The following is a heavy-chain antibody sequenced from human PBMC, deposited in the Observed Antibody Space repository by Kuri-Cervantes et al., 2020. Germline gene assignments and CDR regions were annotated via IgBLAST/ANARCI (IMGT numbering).Heavy chain of an antibody. CDR1: GYTFTSYD. J-gene: IGHJ4*02. Sequence: SGKVSCKASGYTFTSYDINWVRQATGQGLEWMGWMNPNSGNTGYAQKVQGRDTMTRNTSISTAYMELSSLRAEDTAVYHCAKARIWGSYPKDGFDYWGQGTLVTVSS. CDR2: MNPNSGNT. D-gene: IGHD3-16*02. V-gene: IGHV1-8*01. CDR3: AKARIWGSYPKDGFDY.